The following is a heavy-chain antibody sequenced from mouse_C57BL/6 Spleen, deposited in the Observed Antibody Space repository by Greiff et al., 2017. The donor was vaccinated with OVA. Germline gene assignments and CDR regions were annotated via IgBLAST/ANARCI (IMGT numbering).Heavy chain of an antibody. D-gene: IGHD1-1*01. J-gene: IGHJ2*01. Sequence: QVHVKQPGAELVMPGASVKLSCKASGYTFTSYWMHWVKQRPGQGLEWIGEIDPSDSYTNYNQKFKGKSTLTVDKSSSTAYMQLSSLTSEDSAVYYCARGYYGSSAFDYWGQGTTLTVSS. CDR2: IDPSDSYT. CDR1: GYTFTSYW. V-gene: IGHV1-69*01. CDR3: ARGYYGSSAFDY.